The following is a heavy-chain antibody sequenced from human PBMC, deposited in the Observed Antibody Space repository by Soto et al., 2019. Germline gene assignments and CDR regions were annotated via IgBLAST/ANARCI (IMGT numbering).Heavy chain of an antibody. CDR2: IYSGGST. CDR1: GFTVSSNY. J-gene: IGHJ4*02. CDR3: AREYNWNYFDY. D-gene: IGHD1-20*01. Sequence: GGSLRLSCAASGFTVSSNYMSWVRQAPGKGLEWVSVIYSGGSTYYADSVKGRFTISRDNSKNTLYLQMDSLRAEDTAVYYCAREYNWNYFDYWGKGTLVTVSS. V-gene: IGHV3-66*01.